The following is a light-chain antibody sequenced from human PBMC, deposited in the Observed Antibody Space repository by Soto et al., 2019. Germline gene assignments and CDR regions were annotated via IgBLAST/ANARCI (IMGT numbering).Light chain of an antibody. CDR2: GAF. CDR1: QCVSSSY. CDR3: QQYGSSPSIT. J-gene: IGKJ5*01. Sequence: LSLSPGERATLSARASQCVSSSYLAWYQQKPGQPPTLLIYGAFSRATGIPDRFSGSGSGADFTLTISRLEPEDFAVYYCQQYGSSPSITFGQGTRLDIK. V-gene: IGKV3-20*01.